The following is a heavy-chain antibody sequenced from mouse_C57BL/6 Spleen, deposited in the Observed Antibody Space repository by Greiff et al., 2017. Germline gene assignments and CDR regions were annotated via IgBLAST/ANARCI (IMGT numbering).Heavy chain of an antibody. V-gene: IGHV1-54*01. CDR3: ARWSNYYAMDY. CDR2: INPGSGGT. Sequence: QVQLKESGAELVRPGTSVTVSCKASGYSFTNYLIEWVKQRPGQGLEWIGVINPGSGGTNYNEKFKGKATLTADKSSSTAYMQLSSLTSEDSAVYFCARWSNYYAMDYWGQGTSVTVSS. J-gene: IGHJ4*01. D-gene: IGHD2-5*01. CDR1: GYSFTNYL.